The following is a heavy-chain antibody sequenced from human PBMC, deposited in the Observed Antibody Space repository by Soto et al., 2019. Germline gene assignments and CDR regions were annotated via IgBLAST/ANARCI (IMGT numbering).Heavy chain of an antibody. J-gene: IGHJ6*02. Sequence: WWSLRLSCSASVFTFSSYAMSWCRQAPGKGLEWVSAISGSGGSTYYADSVKGRFTISRDNSKNTLYLQMNSLRAEDTAVYYCAKAFWYYGSGSYSLTWYYYGMDVWGQGTTVTVSS. V-gene: IGHV3-23*01. D-gene: IGHD3-10*01. CDR2: ISGSGGST. CDR1: VFTFSSYA. CDR3: AKAFWYYGSGSYSLTWYYYGMDV.